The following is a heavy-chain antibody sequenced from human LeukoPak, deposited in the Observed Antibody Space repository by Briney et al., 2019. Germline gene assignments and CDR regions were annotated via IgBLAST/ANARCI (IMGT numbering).Heavy chain of an antibody. J-gene: IGHJ5*02. D-gene: IGHD3-9*01. CDR2: INPSGGST. CDR3: ARARLRLRYFDWLLSGWFDP. Sequence: GASVKVSCKASGYTFTSYYIHWVRQAPGQGLEWMGIINPSGGSTSYAQKFQGRVTMTRDMSTSTVYMELSSLRSEDTAVYYCARARLRLRYFDWLLSGWFDPWGQGTLVTVSS. V-gene: IGHV1-46*01. CDR1: GYTFTSYY.